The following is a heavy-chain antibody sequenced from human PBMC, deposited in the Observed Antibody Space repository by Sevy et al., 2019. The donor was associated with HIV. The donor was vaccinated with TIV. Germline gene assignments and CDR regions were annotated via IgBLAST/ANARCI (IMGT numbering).Heavy chain of an antibody. D-gene: IGHD2-2*01. J-gene: IGHJ6*02. CDR3: ARGSCSSTSYYYVDVLWYYGMDV. CDR2: IGTARDT. Sequence: GESLKISCAASGFTFSSYDMHWVRHATGEGLEWVSAIGTARDTYCPGSVKGRFTISRENAKNSLYLQMNSLRAGDTAVYYCARGSCSSTSYYYVDVLWYYGMDVWGQGTTVTVSS. V-gene: IGHV3-13*01. CDR1: GFTFSSYD.